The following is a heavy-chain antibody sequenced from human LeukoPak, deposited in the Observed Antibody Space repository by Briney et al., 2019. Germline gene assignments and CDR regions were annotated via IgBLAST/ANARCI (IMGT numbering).Heavy chain of an antibody. Sequence: GESLKISCKGSGYSFTSYWIGWVRQMPGKGLEWMGIIYPGDSDTRYSPSFQGQVTISADKSISTAYLQWSSLKASDTAMYYCARLCGGVQLRTTENFNYSGQGILVTVSS. CDR3: ARLCGGVQLRTTENFNY. CDR1: GYSFTSYW. J-gene: IGHJ4*02. V-gene: IGHV5-51*01. CDR2: IYPGDSDT. D-gene: IGHD1-1*01.